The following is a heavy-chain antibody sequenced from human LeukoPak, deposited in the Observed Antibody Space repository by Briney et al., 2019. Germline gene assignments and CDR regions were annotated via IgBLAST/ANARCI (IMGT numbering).Heavy chain of an antibody. Sequence: GGSLRLSCAASGSSFSSYHMNWVRQAPGKGLEWVSSISTSGSHISYADSVKGRFTISRDDAKNSLYLQMNSLRAEDSAMYYCARFGGDYYYYRVDVWGKGTTATVSS. CDR1: GSSFSSYH. CDR3: ARFGGDYYYYRVDV. V-gene: IGHV3-21*01. CDR2: ISTSGSHI. D-gene: IGHD2-21*01. J-gene: IGHJ6*04.